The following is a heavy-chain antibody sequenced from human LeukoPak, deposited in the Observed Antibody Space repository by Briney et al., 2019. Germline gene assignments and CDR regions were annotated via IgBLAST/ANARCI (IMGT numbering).Heavy chain of an antibody. Sequence: GGSLGLSCAASGFTFDDYAMHWVRQAPGKGLEWVSGISWNSGSIGYADSVKGRFTISRDNAKDSLYLQMNSLRAEDTALYYCAKDMVRGVITWDAFDIWGQGTMVTVSS. CDR1: GFTFDDYA. J-gene: IGHJ3*02. D-gene: IGHD3-10*01. V-gene: IGHV3-9*01. CDR3: AKDMVRGVITWDAFDI. CDR2: ISWNSGSI.